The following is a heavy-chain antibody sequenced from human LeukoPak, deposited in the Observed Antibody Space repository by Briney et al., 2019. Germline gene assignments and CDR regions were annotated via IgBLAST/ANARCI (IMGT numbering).Heavy chain of an antibody. CDR2: ISYDGSNK. CDR1: GFTFSSYS. Sequence: PGGSLRLSCAASGFTFSSYSMNWVRQAPGKGLEWVTVISYDGSNKYYADSVKGRFTISRDNSKNTLYLQMNSLRAEDTAVYYCAKARPTSGYSSGGFDPWGQGTLVTVSS. J-gene: IGHJ5*02. CDR3: AKARPTSGYSSGGFDP. V-gene: IGHV3-30*18. D-gene: IGHD6-19*01.